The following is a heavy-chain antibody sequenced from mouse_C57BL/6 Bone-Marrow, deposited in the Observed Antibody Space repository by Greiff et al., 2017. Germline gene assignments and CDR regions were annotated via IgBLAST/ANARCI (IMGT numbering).Heavy chain of an antibody. J-gene: IGHJ4*01. CDR3: ASHGASFYYSRRRGAMDY. CDR2: FYPGSGSI. Sequence: VQLQQSGAELVKPGASVKLSCKASGYTFTEYTIHWVKQRSGQGLEWIGWFYPGSGSIKYNEKFKDKATLTADQSSSTVYMELSRLTSEDSAVYFCASHGASFYYSRRRGAMDYWGQGTSVTVSS. D-gene: IGHD2-5*01. V-gene: IGHV1-62-2*01. CDR1: GYTFTEYT.